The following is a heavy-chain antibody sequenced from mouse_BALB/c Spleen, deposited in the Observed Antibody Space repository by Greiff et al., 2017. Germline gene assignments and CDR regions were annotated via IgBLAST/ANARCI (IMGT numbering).Heavy chain of an antibody. CDR1: GFTFTDYY. J-gene: IGHJ2*01. CDR3: AREGGSYFDY. V-gene: IGHV7-3*02. CDR2: IRNKANGYTT. D-gene: IGHD1-2*01. Sequence: EVKLMESGGGLVQPGGSLRLSCATSGFTFTDYYMSWVRQPPGKALEWLGFIRNKANGYTTEYSASVKGRFTISRDNSQSILYLQMNTLRAEDGATYYCAREGGSYFDYWGQGTTLTVSS.